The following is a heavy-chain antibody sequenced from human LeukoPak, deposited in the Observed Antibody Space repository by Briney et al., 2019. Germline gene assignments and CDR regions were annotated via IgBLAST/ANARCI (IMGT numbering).Heavy chain of an antibody. V-gene: IGHV4-34*01. J-gene: IGHJ5*02. CDR2: INHSGIT. CDR3: ARRGFDP. CDR1: GGSFSDYY. Sequence: KPSETLSLTCAVYGGSFSDYYWSWIRQPPGKGLEYIGEINHSGITNYNPSLMSRVTISVDTSKNQFSLKLSSVTAADTAVYYCARRGFDPWGQGTLVTVSS.